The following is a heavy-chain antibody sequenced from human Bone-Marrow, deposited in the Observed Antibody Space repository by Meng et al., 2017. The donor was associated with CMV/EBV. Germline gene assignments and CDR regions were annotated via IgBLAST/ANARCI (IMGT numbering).Heavy chain of an antibody. Sequence: ASVKVSCKASGYMFNTYIISWVRQVPGQGLEWMGWISGYNAYTKHAQKFQGRVTMTTDTSTSAAYMELRTLRSDDTDVYYCASGREGVYWGQGTLVTVSS. CDR1: GYMFNTYI. V-gene: IGHV1-18*01. D-gene: IGHD5/OR15-5a*01. CDR2: ISGYNAYT. J-gene: IGHJ1*01. CDR3: ASGREGVY.